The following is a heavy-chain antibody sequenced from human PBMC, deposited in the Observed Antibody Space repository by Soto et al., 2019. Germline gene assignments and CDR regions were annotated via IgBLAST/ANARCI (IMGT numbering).Heavy chain of an antibody. Sequence: SETLSLTCSVSGASIGSHFWSWSRQAPGKGPELVGYIYHTVNTNYNPALKSRVTISMDTSENQLSLQLSSVTAADTAAYYCARLQYTVVTALDIWGQGTMVTVSS. CDR2: IYHTVNT. CDR3: ARLQYTVVTALDI. V-gene: IGHV4-59*11. D-gene: IGHD2-15*01. J-gene: IGHJ3*02. CDR1: GASIGSHF.